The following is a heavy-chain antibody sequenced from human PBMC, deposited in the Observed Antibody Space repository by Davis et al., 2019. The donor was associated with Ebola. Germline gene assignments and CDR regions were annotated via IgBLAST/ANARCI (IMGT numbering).Heavy chain of an antibody. D-gene: IGHD1-14*01. CDR3: ARASGTVASFDY. J-gene: IGHJ4*02. Sequence: ASVKVSCKASEGTFSNHAITWVRQAPGQGLEWMGCINPNTGGTNYAQTFRGRVTMTRDTSIVTAYMDLTRLRSDDTAVFYCARASGTVASFDYWGRGTLVTVSS. CDR2: INPNTGGT. CDR1: EGTFSNHA. V-gene: IGHV1-2*02.